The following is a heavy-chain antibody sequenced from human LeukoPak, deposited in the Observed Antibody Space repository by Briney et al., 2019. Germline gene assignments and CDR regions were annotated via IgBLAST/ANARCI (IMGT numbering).Heavy chain of an antibody. D-gene: IGHD3-16*01. Sequence: GGSLRLSCAASGFTFGDYAMSWVRQAPGKGLEWVAFIRTEAYDGATDYGASVKGRFTIARDDSTNIVYLQMSSLNTEDTAVYYCTRTFGYYYFYMDVWGKGTTVIVSS. V-gene: IGHV3-49*04. CDR1: GFTFGDYA. CDR3: TRTFGYYYFYMDV. J-gene: IGHJ6*03. CDR2: IRTEAYDGAT.